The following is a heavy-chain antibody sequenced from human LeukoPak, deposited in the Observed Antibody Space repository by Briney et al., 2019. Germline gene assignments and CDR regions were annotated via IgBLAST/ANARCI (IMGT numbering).Heavy chain of an antibody. V-gene: IGHV3-23*01. CDR2: ISGSGGST. Sequence: QPGGSLRLSCAASGFTFSSYAMSWVRQAPGKGLEWVSAISGSGGSTYYADSVKGRFTISRDNSKNTLYLQMSSLRAEDTAVYYCAKRTGSVLMTTVNDYWGQGTLVTVSS. CDR3: AKRTGSVLMTTVNDY. J-gene: IGHJ4*02. CDR1: GFTFSSYA. D-gene: IGHD4-17*01.